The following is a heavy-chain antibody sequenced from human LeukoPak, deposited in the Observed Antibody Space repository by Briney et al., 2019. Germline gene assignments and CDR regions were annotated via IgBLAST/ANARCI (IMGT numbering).Heavy chain of an antibody. CDR3: AKGGRGNGEVY. J-gene: IGHJ4*02. D-gene: IGHD2-8*01. CDR2: IKQDGSEN. CDR1: GFTFSSYW. V-gene: IGHV3-7*01. Sequence: GGSLRLSCAVSGFTFSSYWMNWVRQAPGKGLEWVANIKQDGSENNYVDSVKGRFTISRDNAKSSLFLQMNDLRAEDTAVYYCAKGGRGNGEVYWGQGTLVTVSS.